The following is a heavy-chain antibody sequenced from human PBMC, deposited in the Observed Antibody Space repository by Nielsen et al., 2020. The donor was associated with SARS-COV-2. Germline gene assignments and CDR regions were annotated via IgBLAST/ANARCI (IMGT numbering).Heavy chain of an antibody. D-gene: IGHD6-19*01. Sequence: WIRQYPGKGLEWVSGISWNSGSIGYADSVKGRFTISRDNAKNSLYLQMNSLRAEDTALYYCAKEGAVAGSYYYYGMDVWGQGTTVTVSS. J-gene: IGHJ6*02. V-gene: IGHV3-9*01. CDR2: ISWNSGSI. CDR3: AKEGAVAGSYYYYGMDV.